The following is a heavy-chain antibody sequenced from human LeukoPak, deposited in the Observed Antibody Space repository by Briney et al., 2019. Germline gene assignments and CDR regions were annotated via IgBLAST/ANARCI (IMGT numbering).Heavy chain of an antibody. CDR2: INEDGSNK. J-gene: IGHJ4*02. CDR3: TRVVVAVPGYFDYFDF. V-gene: IGHV3-7*01. D-gene: IGHD6-19*01. Sequence: PGGSLRLSCAASGFTFSTSWMTWVRQAPGKGLEWVANINEDGSNKWHLGSVKGRFTVSRDNAKNSLYLQMNSLRAEDTAVYYCTRVVVAVPGYFDYFDFWGQGAQVTVSS. CDR1: GFTFSTSW.